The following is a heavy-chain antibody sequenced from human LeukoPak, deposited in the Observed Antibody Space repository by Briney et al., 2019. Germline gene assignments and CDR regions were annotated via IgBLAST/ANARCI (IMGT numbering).Heavy chain of an antibody. D-gene: IGHD2-15*01. CDR2: ISGSGGST. CDR1: GFTFSSYA. V-gene: IGHV3-23*01. Sequence: GGSLRLSCAASGFTFSSYAMSWVRQAPGKGLEWVSAISGSGGSTYYADSVKGRFTISRDNSKNTLYLQMNNLRAEDTAVYYCAKFLPTHIVGANYYFDYWGQGTPVTVSS. J-gene: IGHJ4*02. CDR3: AKFLPTHIVGANYYFDY.